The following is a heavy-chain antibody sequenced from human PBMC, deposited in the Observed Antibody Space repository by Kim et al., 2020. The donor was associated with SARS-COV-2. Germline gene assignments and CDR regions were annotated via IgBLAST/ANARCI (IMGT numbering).Heavy chain of an antibody. CDR3: ARGTNSAFDI. CDR1: GDTVSNNNVA. D-gene: IGHD6-13*01. Sequence: SQTLSLTCVISGDTVSNNNVAWNWIRLSPSRGLEWLGRTYYISEWFHDYAVSVRSRTTINADTSKNQFSLQLNSVTPEDTAVYYCARGTNSAFDIWDQGT. CDR2: TYYISEWFH. J-gene: IGHJ3*02. V-gene: IGHV6-1*01.